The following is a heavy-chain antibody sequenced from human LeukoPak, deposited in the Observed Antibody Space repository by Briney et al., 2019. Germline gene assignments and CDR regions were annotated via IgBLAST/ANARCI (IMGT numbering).Heavy chain of an antibody. D-gene: IGHD4-23*01. Sequence: PGGSLRLSCVASGFTLSTSSMSWVRQAPGKGLEWVSSISSNSHYIYYADSVKGRFTISRDNAKNTLYLQMNNLSADDTAVYYCARRAGGYSHSYDYWGQGTLVTVSS. V-gene: IGHV3-21*04. CDR3: ARRAGGYSHSYDY. J-gene: IGHJ4*02. CDR2: ISSNSHYI. CDR1: GFTLSTSS.